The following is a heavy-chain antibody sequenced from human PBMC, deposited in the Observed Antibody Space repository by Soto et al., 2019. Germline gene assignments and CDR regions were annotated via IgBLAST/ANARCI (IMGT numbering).Heavy chain of an antibody. Sequence: QVQLVQSGAEVKKPGSSVKVSCKASGGTFSSYTISWVRQAPGQGLEWMGRIIPILGIANYAQKFQGRVTITADKPTSTAYMELSSLRSEDTAVYYCARQQRGYSYGPFDYWGQGTLVTVSS. CDR1: GGTFSSYT. J-gene: IGHJ4*02. D-gene: IGHD5-18*01. V-gene: IGHV1-69*02. CDR3: ARQQRGYSYGPFDY. CDR2: IIPILGIA.